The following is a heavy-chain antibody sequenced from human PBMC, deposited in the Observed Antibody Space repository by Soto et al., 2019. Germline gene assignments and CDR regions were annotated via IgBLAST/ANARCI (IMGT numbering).Heavy chain of an antibody. CDR2: INPKSGGT. J-gene: IGHJ5*02. CDR3: ANLQGGLTFDP. D-gene: IGHD3-16*01. V-gene: IGHV1-2*02. CDR1: GYTFVDYY. Sequence: ASVKVSCKGSGYTFVDYYMHWVRQAPGQGLEWMGGINPKSGGTKYAQKFQGRVAMTRDTPISTAYMELSGLKSDDTAVYYCANLQGGLTFDPWGQGTLVTVSS.